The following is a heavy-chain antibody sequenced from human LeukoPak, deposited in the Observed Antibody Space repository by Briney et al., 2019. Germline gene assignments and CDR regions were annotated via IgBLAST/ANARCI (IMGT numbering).Heavy chain of an antibody. CDR3: ARGGKYSSSSTDY. CDR2: ISYDGSNK. J-gene: IGHJ4*02. V-gene: IGHV3-30*04. D-gene: IGHD6-6*01. Sequence: PGRSLRLSCAASGFTFSSYAMHWVRQAPGKGLEWVAVISYDGSNKYYADSVKGRFTISRDNAKNSLYLQMNSLRAEDTALYYCARGGKYSSSSTDYWGQGTLVTVSS. CDR1: GFTFSSYA.